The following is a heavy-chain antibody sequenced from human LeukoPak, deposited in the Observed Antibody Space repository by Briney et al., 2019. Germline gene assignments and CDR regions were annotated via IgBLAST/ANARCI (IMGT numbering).Heavy chain of an antibody. Sequence: PGGSLRLSCAASGFTFSNAWMSWVRQAPGKGLEWVGRIKSKTDGGTTDYAAPVKGRFTISRDDSKNTLYLQMNSLKTEDTAVYYCANLPAPIVGEGPVDYWGQGTLVTVSS. CDR3: ANLPAPIVGEGPVDY. CDR1: GFTFSNAW. J-gene: IGHJ4*02. D-gene: IGHD1-26*01. V-gene: IGHV3-15*01. CDR2: IKSKTDGGTT.